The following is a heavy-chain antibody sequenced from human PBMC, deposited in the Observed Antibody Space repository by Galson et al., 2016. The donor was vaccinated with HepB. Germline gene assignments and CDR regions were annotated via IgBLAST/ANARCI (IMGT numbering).Heavy chain of an antibody. J-gene: IGHJ4*02. V-gene: IGHV3-23*01. CDR2: ITSSGSST. Sequence: SLRLSCAVSGFNFGSFAMTWVRQAPGMGLEWVSSITSSGSSTYYADSVKGRFTISRDNSKSTLYRQMNSLRAEDTAVYFCAKGLGFFVHWGQGTLVIVSS. D-gene: IGHD6-19*01. CDR1: GFNFGSFA. CDR3: AKGLGFFVH.